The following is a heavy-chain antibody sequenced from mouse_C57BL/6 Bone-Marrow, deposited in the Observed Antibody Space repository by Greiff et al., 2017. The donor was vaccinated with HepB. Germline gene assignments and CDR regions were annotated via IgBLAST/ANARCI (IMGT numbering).Heavy chain of an antibody. V-gene: IGHV1-26*01. CDR3: ARRKDYVGDYYAMDY. CDR1: GYTFTDYY. CDR2: INPNNGGT. Sequence: EVQLQQSGPELVKPGASVKISCKASGYTFTDYYMNWVKQSHGKSLEWIGDINPNNGGTSYNQKFKGKATLTVDKSSSTAYMELRSLTSEDSAVYYCARRKDYVGDYYAMDYWGQGTSVTVSS. D-gene: IGHD1-1*01. J-gene: IGHJ4*01.